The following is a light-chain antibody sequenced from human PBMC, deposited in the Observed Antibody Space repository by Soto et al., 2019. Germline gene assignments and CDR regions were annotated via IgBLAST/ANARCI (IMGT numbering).Light chain of an antibody. CDR1: SSNIGSNF. CDR3: QAYDYILTASV. V-gene: IGLV1-44*01. J-gene: IGLJ3*02. CDR2: TNN. Sequence: QSALTQPPSASGTPGQRVTISCSGSSSNIGSNFVYWYQHLPGTAPKLLIYTNNQRPSGVPDRFSGSKSGTSASLAITGLQAEDEADYYCQAYDYILTASVFGGGTQLTVL.